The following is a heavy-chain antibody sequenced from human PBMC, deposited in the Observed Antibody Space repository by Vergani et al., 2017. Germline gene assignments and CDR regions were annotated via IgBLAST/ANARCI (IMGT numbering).Heavy chain of an antibody. J-gene: IGHJ6*03. CDR3: ARRGLYSFYYFMNV. D-gene: IGHD2/OR15-2a*01. V-gene: IGHV3-20*01. CDR1: GFRFVQSG. CDR2: ISFNGLTV. Sequence: EVELVDSGGKVVRPGGSLRLSCVASGFRFVQSGMMWVRQSPGKGPEWVAGISFNGLTVGYSESVEGRFTISRDNSKKSLFLQMSNVRAEDTASYHCARRGLYSFYYFMNVWGNGTTVKVSS.